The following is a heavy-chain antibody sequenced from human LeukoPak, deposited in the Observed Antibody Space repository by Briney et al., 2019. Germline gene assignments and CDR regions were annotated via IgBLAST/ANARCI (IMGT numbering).Heavy chain of an antibody. CDR2: IYYSGST. CDR1: GGSISSYY. D-gene: IGHD6-13*01. CDR3: ARVADSSSWFYFDY. Sequence: SETLSITCTVSGGSISSYYWSWIRQPPRKELEWIGYIYYSGSTNYNPSLKSRVTISVDTSKNQFSLKLSSVTAADTAVYYCARVADSSSWFYFDYWGQGTLVTVSS. J-gene: IGHJ4*02. V-gene: IGHV4-59*01.